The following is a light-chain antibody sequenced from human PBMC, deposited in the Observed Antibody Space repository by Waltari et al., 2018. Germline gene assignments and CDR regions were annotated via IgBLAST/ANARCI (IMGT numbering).Light chain of an antibody. CDR2: EAS. CDR3: CSYTTTATYV. Sequence: QSALTQPASVSGSPGQSITISCTGTSSNVGSYNLVSWYQQHPGKAPKLIIYEASKRPSGVSNRFSGSKSGNTASLTISGLQAEDEADYYCCSYTTTATYVFGTGTEVTVL. V-gene: IGLV2-14*02. CDR1: SSNVGSYNL. J-gene: IGLJ1*01.